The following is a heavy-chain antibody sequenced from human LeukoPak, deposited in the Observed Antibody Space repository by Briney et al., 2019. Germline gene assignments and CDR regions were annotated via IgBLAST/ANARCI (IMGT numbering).Heavy chain of an antibody. V-gene: IGHV4-39*07. CDR1: GGSISSSSYF. CDR2: IYYSGST. D-gene: IGHD3-9*01. J-gene: IGHJ5*02. CDR3: ARVRYFDWLPGGHWFDP. Sequence: PSETLSLTCTVSGGSISSSSYFWGWIRQTPEKGLEWIGSIYYSGSTYYNPSLKSRVTISVDTSKNQFSLKLSSVTAADTAVYYCARVRYFDWLPGGHWFDPWGQGTLVTVSS.